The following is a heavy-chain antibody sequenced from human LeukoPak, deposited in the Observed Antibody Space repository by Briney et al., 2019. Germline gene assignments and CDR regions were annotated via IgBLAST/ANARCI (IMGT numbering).Heavy chain of an antibody. CDR2: IKQDGSEK. D-gene: IGHD2-2*01. V-gene: IGHV3-7*01. Sequence: HPGGSLRLSCGASGFTFSSHWMAWVRQAPGKGLEWVANIKQDGSEKYYVDSVKGRFTISRDNAKNSLYLQMNSLRAEDTAVYYCACSTSKRRFDPWGQGTLVTVSS. J-gene: IGHJ5*02. CDR3: ACSTSKRRFDP. CDR1: GFTFSSHW.